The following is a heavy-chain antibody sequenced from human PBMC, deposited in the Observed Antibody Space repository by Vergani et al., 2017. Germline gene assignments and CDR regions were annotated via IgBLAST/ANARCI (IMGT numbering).Heavy chain of an antibody. CDR1: GYSFTSYW. CDR2: IYPGDSDT. CDR3: ARRGRYSSSDGYYYYYMDV. J-gene: IGHJ6*03. Sequence: EVQLVQSGAEVKKPGESLKIPCKGSGYSFTSYWIGWVRQMPGKGLEWMGIIYPGDSDTRYSPSFQGQVTISADKSISTAYLQWSSLKASDTAMYYCARRGRYSSSDGYYYYYMDVWGKGTTVTVSS. D-gene: IGHD6-6*01. V-gene: IGHV5-51*01.